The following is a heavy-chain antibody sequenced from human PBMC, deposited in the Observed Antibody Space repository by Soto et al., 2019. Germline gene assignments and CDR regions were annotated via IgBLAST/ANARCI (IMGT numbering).Heavy chain of an antibody. CDR2: IIPIFGTA. Sequence: ASVKVSCKASGGTFSSYAISWVRQAPGQGLEWMGGIIPIFGTANYAQKFQGRVTITADESTSTAYMELSSLRSEDTAVYYCASDCTNGVCYNFDYCGQGTLVTVS. J-gene: IGHJ4*02. CDR3: ASDCTNGVCYNFDY. CDR1: GGTFSSYA. V-gene: IGHV1-69*13. D-gene: IGHD2-8*01.